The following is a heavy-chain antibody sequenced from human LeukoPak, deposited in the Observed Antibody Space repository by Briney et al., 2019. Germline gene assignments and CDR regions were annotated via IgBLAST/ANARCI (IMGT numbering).Heavy chain of an antibody. Sequence: ASVKVSCKASGHTFTAYYMFWVRQAPGQGLEWMGWVNPNSGDTNYAQKLQGRVTMTTDTSTSTAYMELRSLRSDDTAVYYCARDRHDYGDYVPNWFDPWGQGTPVTVSS. CDR3: ARDRHDYGDYVPNWFDP. CDR2: VNPNSGDT. D-gene: IGHD4-17*01. CDR1: GHTFTAYY. V-gene: IGHV1-18*04. J-gene: IGHJ5*02.